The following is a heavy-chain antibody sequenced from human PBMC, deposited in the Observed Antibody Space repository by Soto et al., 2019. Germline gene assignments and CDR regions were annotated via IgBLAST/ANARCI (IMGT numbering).Heavy chain of an antibody. V-gene: IGHV3-7*01. CDR2: IKQDGSEK. CDR3: ARGGVYSTSSLPRFYYYAMDV. CDR1: GYTFTGYY. J-gene: IGHJ6*02. Sequence: SCKASGYTFTGYYMTWVRQAPGKGLEWVASIKQDGSEKSYVDSVEGRFTISRDNAKNSLYLQMDSLRVGDTAVYYCARGGVYSTSSLPRFYYYAMDVWGQGTTVTVSS. D-gene: IGHD6-6*01.